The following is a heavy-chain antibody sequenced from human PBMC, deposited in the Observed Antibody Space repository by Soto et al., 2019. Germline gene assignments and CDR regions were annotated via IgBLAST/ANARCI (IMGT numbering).Heavy chain of an antibody. CDR1: GFTFSSYS. Sequence: EVQLVESGGGLVKPGGSLRLSCAASGFTFSSYSMNWVRQAPGKGLEWVSSISSSSGYIYYADSVKGRFTISRDNAKNSLYLQMNSLRAEDTAVYYCARDGKTAIFPHAFDVWGQGTMVTVSS. D-gene: IGHD2-21*02. CDR2: ISSSSGYI. V-gene: IGHV3-21*01. J-gene: IGHJ3*01. CDR3: ARDGKTAIFPHAFDV.